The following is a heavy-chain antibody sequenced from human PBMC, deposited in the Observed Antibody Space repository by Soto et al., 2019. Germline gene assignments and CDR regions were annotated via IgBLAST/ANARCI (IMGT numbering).Heavy chain of an antibody. V-gene: IGHV3-23*01. Sequence: EVQLLESGGGLVQPGGSLRLSCAASGFTFSNCAMSWVRQAPGKGLEWVSTISGSGGNTYYPDSVKGRFTISRDNSKNTVYLQMNSLRAEDTAVYYCAKERLGRGADYWGQGALVTVTS. CDR2: ISGSGGNT. CDR3: AKERLGRGADY. J-gene: IGHJ4*02. CDR1: GFTFSNCA.